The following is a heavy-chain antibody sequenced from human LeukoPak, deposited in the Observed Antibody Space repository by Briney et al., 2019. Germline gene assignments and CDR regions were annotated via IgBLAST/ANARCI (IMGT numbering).Heavy chain of an antibody. V-gene: IGHV3-23*01. J-gene: IGHJ3*02. D-gene: IGHD3-10*01. Sequence: PGGSLRLSCAASGFTFSTYTMNWVRQAPGKGLEWVSVITGSGGTTYYADSVQGRFTISRDNSKNTLFLQMNSLRAEDTAVYYCAKFYGSEPDGVDIWGQGTMVTVSS. CDR3: AKFYGSEPDGVDI. CDR2: ITGSGGTT. CDR1: GFTFSTYT.